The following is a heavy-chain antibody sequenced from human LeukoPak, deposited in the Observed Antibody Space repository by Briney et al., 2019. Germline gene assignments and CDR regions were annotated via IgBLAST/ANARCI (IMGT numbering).Heavy chain of an antibody. V-gene: IGHV3-23*01. D-gene: IGHD2-2*01. CDR2: LSGSGGNT. J-gene: IGHJ4*02. CDR3: ARKVVVPAERFDY. CDR1: GFTFSNYA. Sequence: GGSLRLSCAASGFTFSNYAMSWVRQAPGKGLEWVSALSGSGGNTYYADSVKGRFTISRDNSKNTLYLQMNSLRAEDTAVYYCARKVVVPAERFDYWGQGTLVTVSS.